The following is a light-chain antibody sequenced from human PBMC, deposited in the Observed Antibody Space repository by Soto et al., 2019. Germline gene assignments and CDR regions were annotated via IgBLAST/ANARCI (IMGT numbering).Light chain of an antibody. CDR1: QDIRND. V-gene: IGKV1-6*01. CDR3: LQDYSYPRT. Sequence: AIPMTQSPSSLSASVGDRVTITCRASQDIRNDLGWYQQKPGIAPNLLIYAASNLESGVPSRFSGSGSGTDFTLTISSLQPEDSATYYCLQDYSYPRTFGQGTKVEIK. J-gene: IGKJ1*01. CDR2: AAS.